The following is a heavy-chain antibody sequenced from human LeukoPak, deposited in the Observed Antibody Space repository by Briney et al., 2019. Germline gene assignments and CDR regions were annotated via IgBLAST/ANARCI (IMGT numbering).Heavy chain of an antibody. D-gene: IGHD6-19*01. Sequence: GGSLRLSREASGFTLNTYWMYWVRQAPGKGLLWVSRINSDGSGTTYADSVKGRFSISRDNAKNTLFLHMNSLRAEDTGVYYCARGINSGWYSPGIDYWGQGTLVTVYS. CDR2: INSDGSGT. V-gene: IGHV3-74*01. J-gene: IGHJ4*02. CDR1: GFTLNTYW. CDR3: ARGINSGWYSPGIDY.